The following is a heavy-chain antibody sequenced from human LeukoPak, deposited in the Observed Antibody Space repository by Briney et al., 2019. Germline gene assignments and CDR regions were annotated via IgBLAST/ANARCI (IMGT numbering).Heavy chain of an antibody. V-gene: IGHV3-23*01. J-gene: IGHJ4*02. CDR1: GFTFSFYA. CDR3: ARVRDDCFDY. D-gene: IGHD3-10*01. CDR2: IRSSGGTT. Sequence: PGGSLGLSCAASGFTFSFYAMSWVRQAPGKGLEWISAIRSSGGTTYYADSVKGRFTISRDNSKSTLYLQMNSLRAEDTAVYYGARVRDDCFDYWGQGTLVTVSS.